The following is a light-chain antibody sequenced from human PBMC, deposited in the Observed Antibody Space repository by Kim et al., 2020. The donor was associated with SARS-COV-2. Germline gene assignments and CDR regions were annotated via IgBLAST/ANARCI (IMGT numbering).Light chain of an antibody. Sequence: EIQMTQSPSSLSASVGDRVTITCQASQDISNYLNWYQQKPGKAPKLLIYDASNLETGVPSRFSGNGSGTDFTFTISSLQPEDIATYYCQQYDNLPLTFGGGTKVDIK. V-gene: IGKV1-33*01. CDR3: QQYDNLPLT. J-gene: IGKJ4*01. CDR2: DAS. CDR1: QDISNY.